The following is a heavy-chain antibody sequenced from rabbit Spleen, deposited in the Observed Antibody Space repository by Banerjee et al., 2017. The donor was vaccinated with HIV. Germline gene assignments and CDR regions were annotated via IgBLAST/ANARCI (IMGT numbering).Heavy chain of an antibody. J-gene: IGHJ3*01. D-gene: IGHD1-1*01. CDR3: ARDLTGVIGWNFDF. Sequence: QEQLKETGGGLVQPGGSLTLSCKASGFDFSSYYMSWVRQAPGKGLEWIACINAVTGKAVYASWAKGRITFSKTSSTTVTLQMTSLTAADTAIYFCARDLTGVIGWNFDFWGQGTLVTVS. CDR2: INAVTGKA. CDR1: GFDFSSYYM. V-gene: IGHV1S45*01.